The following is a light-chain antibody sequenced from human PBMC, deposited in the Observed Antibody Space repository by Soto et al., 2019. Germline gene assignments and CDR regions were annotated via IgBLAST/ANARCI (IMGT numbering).Light chain of an antibody. CDR2: RDI. CDR1: SSNIGSNT. CDR3: ATWDDSLNGWV. V-gene: IGLV1-44*01. J-gene: IGLJ7*01. Sequence: QSVLTQPPSASGTPGQRVTISCSGSSSNIGSNTVSWYQQLPGTAPKLLIYRDIQRPSGVPDRFSGSKSGTSASLAISGLQSEDEADYYCATWDDSLNGWVFGGGTQLTVL.